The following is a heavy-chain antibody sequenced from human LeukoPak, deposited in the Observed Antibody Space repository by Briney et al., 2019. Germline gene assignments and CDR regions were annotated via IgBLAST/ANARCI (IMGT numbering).Heavy chain of an antibody. CDR3: AKDVSSGLGDY. Sequence: GGSLRLSCAASGFTFSSYGMHWVRQAPGKGLEWVAVISYDGSNKYYADSVKGRFTISRDNSKNTLYLQMNSLRAEDTAVYYCAKDVSSGLGDYWGQGTLVTVSS. V-gene: IGHV3-30*18. CDR2: ISYDGSNK. J-gene: IGHJ4*02. CDR1: GFTFSSYG. D-gene: IGHD6-19*01.